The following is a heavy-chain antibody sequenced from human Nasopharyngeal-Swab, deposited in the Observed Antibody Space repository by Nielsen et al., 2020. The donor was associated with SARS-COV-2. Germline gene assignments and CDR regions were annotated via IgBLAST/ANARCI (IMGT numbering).Heavy chain of an antibody. Sequence: SETLSLTCTVSGGSISSSSYYWGWIRQPPGKGLEWIGSIYYSGSTYYNPSLKSRVTISVDTSKNQFSLKLSSVTAADTAVYYCARHLRDGVVVAAPYYFDYWGQGTLVTV. CDR3: ARHLRDGVVVAAPYYFDY. V-gene: IGHV4-39*01. D-gene: IGHD2-15*01. CDR1: GGSISSSSYY. J-gene: IGHJ4*02. CDR2: IYYSGST.